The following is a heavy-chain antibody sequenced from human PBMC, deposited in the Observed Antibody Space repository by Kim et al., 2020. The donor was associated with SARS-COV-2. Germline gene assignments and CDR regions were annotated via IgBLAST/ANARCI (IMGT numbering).Heavy chain of an antibody. D-gene: IGHD3-22*01. Sequence: ADSVKGHFTISRDNSKSTLDLQMNSLRAEDTAWYYCARPQEGSYYHSFDYWGQGTLVTVSS. J-gene: IGHJ4*02. CDR3: ARPQEGSYYHSFDY. V-gene: IGHV3-30*01.